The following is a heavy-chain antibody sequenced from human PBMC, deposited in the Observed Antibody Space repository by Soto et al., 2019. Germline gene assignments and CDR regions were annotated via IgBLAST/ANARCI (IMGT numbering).Heavy chain of an antibody. CDR3: ARQCPVEDYCYGMDV. J-gene: IGHJ6*02. Sequence: PGESLKISCKGSGYSFTSYWIGWVRRMPGKGLEWMGIIYPGDSDTRYSPSFQGQVTISADKSISTAYLQWSSLKASDTAMYYCARQCPVEDYCYGMDVWGQGTKVTVSS. CDR2: IYPGDSDT. V-gene: IGHV5-51*01. CDR1: GYSFTSYW.